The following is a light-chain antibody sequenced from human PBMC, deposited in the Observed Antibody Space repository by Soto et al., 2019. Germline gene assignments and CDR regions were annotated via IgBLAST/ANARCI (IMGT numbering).Light chain of an antibody. CDR1: SSDFGSYNR. V-gene: IGLV2-18*01. CDR3: SLYTSDSTYV. J-gene: IGLJ1*01. CDR2: EVS. Sequence: QFPLTQPPSVSRSPGQSVTISCTGTSSDFGSYNRVSWYQRPPGTGTKLMNYEVSNRPSAAPDRFSESKSGNTASLTISGLQADDEAEYYCSLYTSDSTYVFGTGTKVTVL.